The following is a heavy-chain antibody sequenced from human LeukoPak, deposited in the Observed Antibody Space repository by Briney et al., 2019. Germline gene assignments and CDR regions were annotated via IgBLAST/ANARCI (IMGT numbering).Heavy chain of an antibody. Sequence: ASVKVSCKASGYTFTSYDINWVRQATGQGLEWMGWMNPNSGNTGYAQKFQGGVTMTRTTSISTAYMELSSLRSEGTAVYYCARAVAVAGIDAFDIWGQGTMVTVSS. J-gene: IGHJ3*02. CDR1: GYTFTSYD. CDR3: ARAVAVAGIDAFDI. CDR2: MNPNSGNT. D-gene: IGHD6-19*01. V-gene: IGHV1-8*01.